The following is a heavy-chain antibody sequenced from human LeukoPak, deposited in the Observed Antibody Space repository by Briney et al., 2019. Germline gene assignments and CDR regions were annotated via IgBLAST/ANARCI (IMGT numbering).Heavy chain of an antibody. Sequence: PGGSLRLSCAASGFTVSSNYMSWVRQAPGKGLEWVSVIYSGGSTYYADSVKGRFTISRDNPKNTLYLQMNSLRAEDTAVYYCARGTWYSSGWTYFDYWGQGTLVTVSS. J-gene: IGHJ4*02. CDR3: ARGTWYSSGWTYFDY. CDR2: IYSGGST. D-gene: IGHD6-19*01. V-gene: IGHV3-53*01. CDR1: GFTVSSNY.